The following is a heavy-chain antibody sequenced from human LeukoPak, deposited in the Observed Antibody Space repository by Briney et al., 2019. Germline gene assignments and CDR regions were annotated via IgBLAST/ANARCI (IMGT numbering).Heavy chain of an antibody. CDR1: GGPFRGSF. D-gene: IGHD4-23*01. V-gene: IGHV4-34*04. J-gene: IGHJ5*02. CDR3: ARGIFYGGRNQYIWFDL. CDR2: FSHSGTS. Sequence: SETLSLTCAVYGGPFRGSFWSWFRQAPGKGLSGWGEFSHSGTSNHDPSLQSPTTISIDTSKSQLSLTLISVTAADTAVYYRARGIFYGGRNQYIWFDLWGQGTLVTVSP.